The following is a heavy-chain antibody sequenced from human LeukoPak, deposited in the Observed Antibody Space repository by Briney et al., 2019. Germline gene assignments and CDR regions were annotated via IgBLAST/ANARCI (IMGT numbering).Heavy chain of an antibody. D-gene: IGHD3-22*01. J-gene: IGHJ3*02. CDR2: IYYSGST. V-gene: IGHV4-59*01. CDR1: GRSISSYY. CDR3: ARDREGYFAFDI. Sequence: PSETLSLTCTVPGRSISSYYWSWIRQPPGKGLEWIGYIYYSGSTNYNPSLKSRVTISVDTSKNQFSLKLSSVTAADTAVYYCARDREGYFAFDIWGQGTMVTVSS.